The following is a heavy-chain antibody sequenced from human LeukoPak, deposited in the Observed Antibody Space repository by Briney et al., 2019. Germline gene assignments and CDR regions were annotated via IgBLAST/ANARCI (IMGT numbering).Heavy chain of an antibody. D-gene: IGHD4-23*01. CDR3: ARDRYGGNLGDYYYYMDV. CDR1: GYSISSGSY. J-gene: IGHJ6*03. Sequence: SETLSLTCTVSGYSISSGSYWGWIRQPPGKGLEWIGEIHHSGTTNYNPSLKSRVTISVDKSKNEFSLKLNSVTAADTAVYYCARDRYGGNLGDYYYYMDVWGKGTTVTISS. V-gene: IGHV4-38-2*02. CDR2: IHHSGTT.